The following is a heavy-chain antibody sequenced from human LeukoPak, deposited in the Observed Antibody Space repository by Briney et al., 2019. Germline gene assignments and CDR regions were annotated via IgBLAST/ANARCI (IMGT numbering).Heavy chain of an antibody. CDR1: GYTFTSYY. Sequence: ASVTVSCKTSGYTFTSYYIHWVRQAPGQGLEWMGIINPSGGSTSYAQKFQGRVTMTRDMSTSTVYMELSSLRSEDTAVYHCARISTYDFWSAKSAAGFDYWGQGTLVTVSS. CDR2: INPSGGST. J-gene: IGHJ4*02. V-gene: IGHV1-46*01. D-gene: IGHD3-3*01. CDR3: ARISTYDFWSAKSAAGFDY.